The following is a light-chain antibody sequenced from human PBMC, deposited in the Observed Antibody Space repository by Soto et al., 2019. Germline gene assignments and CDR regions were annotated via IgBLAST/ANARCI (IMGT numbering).Light chain of an antibody. CDR2: WAS. V-gene: IGKV4-1*01. CDR1: QSVFYSSISKNF. J-gene: IGKJ4*01. CDR3: QQYYGLPLS. Sequence: DIVMTQSPDSLAVSLGERATINCKSSQSVFYSSISKNFLAWYQQKAGHPPKLLIYWASTRESGVPDRFSGSGSGTDFTLSISSLQAEDVAVYYCQQYYGLPLSFGGGTKVDIK.